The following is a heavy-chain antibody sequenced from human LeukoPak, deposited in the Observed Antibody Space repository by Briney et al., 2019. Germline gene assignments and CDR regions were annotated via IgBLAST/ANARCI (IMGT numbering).Heavy chain of an antibody. D-gene: IGHD6-6*01. Sequence: GGSLRLSCAVSGFTFSTYTMNWVRQAPGKGLEWVSSISSSSNYIYYADSVRGRFTISRDNAKNSLSLQMNSLRAEDTAVYYCARESFAARWDWGQGTLVTVSS. CDR1: GFTFSTYT. J-gene: IGHJ4*02. CDR3: ARESFAARWD. V-gene: IGHV3-21*01. CDR2: ISSSSNYI.